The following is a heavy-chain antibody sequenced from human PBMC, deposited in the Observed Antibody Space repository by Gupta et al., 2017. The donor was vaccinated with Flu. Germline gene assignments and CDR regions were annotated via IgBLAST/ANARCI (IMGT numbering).Heavy chain of an antibody. D-gene: IGHD1-26*01. CDR3: AREGRVWGWELLSGPFEY. J-gene: IGHJ4*02. V-gene: IGHV4-59*01. Sequence: QVQLQESGAGLVKPSETLSLTCTVSGDSMKSYYWNWIRQPPGKGLEWIGYISYNGYTNYNPSLKNRVAISVDTSRKQFSLKLSSVTAADTAVYYCAREGRVWGWELLSGPFEYWGQGSLVTVSS. CDR1: GDSMKSYY. CDR2: ISYNGYT.